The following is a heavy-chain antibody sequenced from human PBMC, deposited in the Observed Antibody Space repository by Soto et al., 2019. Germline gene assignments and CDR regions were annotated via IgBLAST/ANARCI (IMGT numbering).Heavy chain of an antibody. J-gene: IGHJ6*03. D-gene: IGHD2-2*01. Sequence: SETLSLTCTVSGGSISSSSYYWGWIRQPPGKGLEWIGSIYYSGSTYYNPSLKSRVTISVDTSKNQFSLKLSSVTAADTAVYYCARHGGLYQLLRRSYMDVWGKGTTVTVSS. CDR1: GGSISSSSYY. CDR2: IYYSGST. V-gene: IGHV4-39*01. CDR3: ARHGGLYQLLRRSYMDV.